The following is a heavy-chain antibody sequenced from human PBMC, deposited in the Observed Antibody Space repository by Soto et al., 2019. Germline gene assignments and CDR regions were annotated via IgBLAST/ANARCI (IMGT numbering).Heavy chain of an antibody. J-gene: IGHJ5*02. Sequence: SETLSLTCTVSGGSISNYYWTWVRQPPGKGLEWIGYVYYSGSTNYNPSLESRVTISIDASKNQFSLKMKSVAAADTAVYYCVRDYLLTGFDPWGQGALVTVSS. V-gene: IGHV4-59*01. CDR1: GGSISNYY. CDR3: VRDYLLTGFDP. D-gene: IGHD3-9*01. CDR2: VYYSGST.